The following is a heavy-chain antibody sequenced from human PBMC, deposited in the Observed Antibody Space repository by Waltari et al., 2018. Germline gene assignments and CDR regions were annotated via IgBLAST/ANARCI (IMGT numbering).Heavy chain of an antibody. J-gene: IGHJ4*02. CDR2: IYHSGST. D-gene: IGHD6-13*01. Sequence: QVQLQESGPGLVKPSETLSLTCAVSGYSLSSGYYWGWIRQPPGKGLEWIGSIYHSGSTYYNPSRKSRVTISVDTSKNQFSLKLSSVTAADTAVYYCAPIAAAGYFDYWGQGTLVTVSS. V-gene: IGHV4-38-2*01. CDR3: APIAAAGYFDY. CDR1: GYSLSSGYY.